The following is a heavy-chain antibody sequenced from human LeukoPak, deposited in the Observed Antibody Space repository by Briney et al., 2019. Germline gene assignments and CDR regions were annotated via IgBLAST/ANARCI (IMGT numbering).Heavy chain of an antibody. Sequence: ASVKASCKASGYTFTSYGISWVRQAPGQGLEWMGWISAYNGNTNYAQKLQGRVTMTTDTSTSTAYMELRSLRSDDTAVYYCARDTWVIAVAGISFDYWGQGTLVTVSS. CDR2: ISAYNGNT. CDR3: ARDTWVIAVAGISFDY. CDR1: GYTFTSYG. D-gene: IGHD6-19*01. V-gene: IGHV1-18*04. J-gene: IGHJ4*02.